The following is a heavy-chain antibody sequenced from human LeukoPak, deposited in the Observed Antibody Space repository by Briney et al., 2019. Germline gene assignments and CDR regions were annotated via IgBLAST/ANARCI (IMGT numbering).Heavy chain of an antibody. CDR1: GFTFTDEY. J-gene: IGHJ4*02. Sequence: ASVKVSCKSSGFTFTDEYIHWVRQAPGQGLEWMGWINPYSGAVNYAQKFQGRVTLTRDTSISTAYMELSRLTSGDTAVYYCARDPKSQLLLDYWGQGTLVTVSS. D-gene: IGHD2-2*01. CDR2: INPYSGAV. V-gene: IGHV1-2*02. CDR3: ARDPKSQLLLDY.